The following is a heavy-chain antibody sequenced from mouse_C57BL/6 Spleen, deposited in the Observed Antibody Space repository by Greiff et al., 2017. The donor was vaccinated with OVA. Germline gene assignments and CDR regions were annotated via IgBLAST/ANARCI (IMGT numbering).Heavy chain of an antibody. CDR1: GYTFTSYW. CDR3: ARGRDSNCRAWFAY. CDR2: IDPSDSYT. J-gene: IGHJ3*01. V-gene: IGHV1-69*01. D-gene: IGHD2-5*01. Sequence: QVQLQQPGAELVMPGASVKLSCKASGYTFTSYWMHWVKQRPGQGLEWIGEIDPSDSYTNYNQKFKGKSTLTVDKSSSTAYMQLSSLTSEDSAVDYCARGRDSNCRAWFAYWGQGTLVTVSA.